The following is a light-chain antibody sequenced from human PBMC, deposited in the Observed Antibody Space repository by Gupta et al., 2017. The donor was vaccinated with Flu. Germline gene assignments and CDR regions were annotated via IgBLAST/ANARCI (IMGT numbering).Light chain of an antibody. Sequence: DIQMTLSPSSLSAFVGDRATITCRASQGISNSLVWFQQKPGRATQSLIFAASTLLSGVPSTFRGGGSGKVFTLTISSLQPEDFATYYCQRDYDNPHTFGQGTKLEIK. CDR2: AAS. CDR1: QGISNS. V-gene: IGKV1-16*01. CDR3: QRDYDNPHT. J-gene: IGKJ2*01.